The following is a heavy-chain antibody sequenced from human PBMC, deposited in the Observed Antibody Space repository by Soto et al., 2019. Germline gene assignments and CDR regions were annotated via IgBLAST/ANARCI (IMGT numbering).Heavy chain of an antibody. CDR1: GFTFSSYA. V-gene: IGHV3-23*01. J-gene: IGHJ5*02. CDR2: ISSSGGST. Sequence: PRLSCAASGFTFSSYAMSWVRQAPGKGLEWVSAISSSGGSTYYADSVKGRFTISRDNSKNTLYLQMNSLRAEDTAVYYCAKEGDYHNWFDPWGQGTLVTVSS. CDR3: AKEGDYHNWFDP. D-gene: IGHD4-17*01.